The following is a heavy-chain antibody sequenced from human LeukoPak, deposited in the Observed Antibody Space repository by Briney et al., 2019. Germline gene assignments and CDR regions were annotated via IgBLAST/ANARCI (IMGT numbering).Heavy chain of an antibody. CDR2: IYHSGST. CDR3: ARGSHWNQLHYFDY. D-gene: IGHD1-1*01. CDR1: GGSISSISYY. J-gene: IGHJ4*02. Sequence: KPSETLSLTCTVSGGSISSISYYWGWIRQSPGKGLEWIGSIYHSGSTNYNPSLKSRVTISVDKSKNQFSLNLSSVTAADTAVYYCARGSHWNQLHYFDYWGQGTLVTVSS. V-gene: IGHV4-39*07.